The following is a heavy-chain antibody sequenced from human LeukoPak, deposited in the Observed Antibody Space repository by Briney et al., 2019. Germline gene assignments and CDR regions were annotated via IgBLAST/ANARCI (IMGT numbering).Heavy chain of an antibody. J-gene: IGHJ4*02. CDR2: IYYSGSS. Sequence: SETLSLTCTVSGGSISGYYWSWIRQPPGKGLEWIGFIYYSGSSNYNPSLESRVTMSLDTSKNQFSLNLSSVTAADTAVYYCARSAANQLPFYWGQGTLVTVSS. V-gene: IGHV4-59*01. CDR1: GGSISGYY. D-gene: IGHD2-2*01. CDR3: ARSAANQLPFY.